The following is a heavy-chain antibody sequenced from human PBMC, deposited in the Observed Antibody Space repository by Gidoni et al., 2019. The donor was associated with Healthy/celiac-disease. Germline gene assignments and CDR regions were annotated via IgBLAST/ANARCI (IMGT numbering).Heavy chain of an antibody. CDR3: ARVTFVSSSRLTGYFQH. CDR2: IGAYNDNT. Sequence: QAQLVPSGAEVTKPGASVKISCKASGYTFTSYGISWVRQTPGQGLEWMGWIGAYNDNTNYAQKFQGRVTMTTDTSTSTAYMELRSLRSDDTAVYYWARVTFVSSSRLTGYFQHWGQGTLVTVSS. V-gene: IGHV1-18*01. D-gene: IGHD6-13*01. CDR1: GYTFTSYG. J-gene: IGHJ1*01.